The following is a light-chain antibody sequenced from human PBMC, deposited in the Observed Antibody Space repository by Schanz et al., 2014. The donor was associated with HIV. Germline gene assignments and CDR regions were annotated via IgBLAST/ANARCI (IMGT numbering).Light chain of an antibody. CDR2: GAS. Sequence: EIVLTQSPVTLSLSPGERATLSCRASQSVSTYLAWYQQKPGQSPRLLIYGASKRATGIPARFSGSGSGTDFTLTISSLEPEDFAVYYCQYFGNSGGTFGGGTKVEIK. J-gene: IGKJ4*01. CDR1: QSVSTY. CDR3: QYFGNSGGT. V-gene: IGKV3-11*01.